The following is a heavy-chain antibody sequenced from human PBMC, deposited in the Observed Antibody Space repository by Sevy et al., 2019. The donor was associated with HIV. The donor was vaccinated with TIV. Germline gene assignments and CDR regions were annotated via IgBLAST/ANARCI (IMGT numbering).Heavy chain of an antibody. D-gene: IGHD5-18*01. J-gene: IGHJ4*02. CDR3: ARDLSYGLPFFDY. Sequence: GGSLRLSCAASGFTFSSYSMNWVSQAPGKGLEWVSSISSSSSYIYYADSVKGRFTISRDNAKNSLYLQMNSLRAEDTAVYYCARDLSYGLPFFDYWGQGTLVTVSS. V-gene: IGHV3-21*01. CDR1: GFTFSSYS. CDR2: ISSSSSYI.